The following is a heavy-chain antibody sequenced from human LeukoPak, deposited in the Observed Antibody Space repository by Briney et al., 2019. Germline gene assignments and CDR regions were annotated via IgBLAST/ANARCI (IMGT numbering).Heavy chain of an antibody. D-gene: IGHD4-23*01. V-gene: IGHV1-2*02. CDR2: ISPNSGGT. CDR1: GYTFTGYY. Sequence: ASVKVSCKASGYTFTGYYLRWVRQAPGQGLEWMGWISPNSGGTNYAQKFQGRVTMTRDTSISTAYMELSRLRSDDTAVYYCARDPGDYGGNRFDYWGQGTLVTISS. CDR3: ARDPGDYGGNRFDY. J-gene: IGHJ4*02.